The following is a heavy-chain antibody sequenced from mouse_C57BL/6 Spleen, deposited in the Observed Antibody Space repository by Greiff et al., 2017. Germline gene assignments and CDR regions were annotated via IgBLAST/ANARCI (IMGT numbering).Heavy chain of an antibody. CDR1: GYAFSSYW. V-gene: IGHV1-80*01. Sequence: QVQLQQSGAELVKPGASVKISCKASGYAFSSYWMNWVKQRPGQGLEWIGQIYPGDGDTNYNGKFKGKATLTAAKSSSTAYMQLSSRSSEDAAVYCGARRGTGFAYWGQGTLVTVSA. CDR3: ARRGTGFAY. D-gene: IGHD3-3*01. CDR2: IYPGDGDT. J-gene: IGHJ3*01.